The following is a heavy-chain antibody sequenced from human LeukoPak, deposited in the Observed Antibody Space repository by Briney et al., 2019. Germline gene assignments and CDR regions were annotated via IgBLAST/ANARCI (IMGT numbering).Heavy chain of an antibody. V-gene: IGHV3-49*04. D-gene: IGHD4-11*01. CDR1: GFTFGDYA. J-gene: IGHJ4*02. CDR2: IRSKAYGGTT. CDR3: SSTDPSTTLIDY. Sequence: PGRSLRLSCTSSGFTFGDYAMSWVRQAPGKGLEWVGFIRSKAYGGTTDYAASVKGRFTVSRGDSKSTAYLQMNSLKTEDTAVYYCSSTDPSTTLIDYWGPGTLVTVSS.